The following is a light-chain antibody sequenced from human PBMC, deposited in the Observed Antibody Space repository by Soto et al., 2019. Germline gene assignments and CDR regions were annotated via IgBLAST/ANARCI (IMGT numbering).Light chain of an antibody. J-gene: IGKJ1*01. V-gene: IGKV3-15*01. CDR1: QSVSSY. Sequence: EIVLTQSPATLSLSPGERATLSCRASQSVSSYLAWYQQKPGQAPRLLIYGASTRATGIPARFSGSGSGTEFTLTVSSLQSEDSAVYYCQQYNSWLWTFGQGTKVDI. CDR2: GAS. CDR3: QQYNSWLWT.